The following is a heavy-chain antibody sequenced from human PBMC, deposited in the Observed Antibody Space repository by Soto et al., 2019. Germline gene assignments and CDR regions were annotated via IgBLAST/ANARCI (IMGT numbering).Heavy chain of an antibody. Sequence: QVQLVQSGAEVKKPGSSVKVSCKASGGTFSSYAISWVRQAPGQVLEWMGGIIPILATANYAHKLQGRVTITADESTNTAYKEQSSLRSEDTAVYYCARERGVMVYGYYSYGMDVWGQGTTVTVSS. CDR3: ARERGVMVYGYYSYGMDV. CDR1: GGTFSSYA. D-gene: IGHD2-8*01. J-gene: IGHJ6*02. V-gene: IGHV1-69*01. CDR2: IIPILATA.